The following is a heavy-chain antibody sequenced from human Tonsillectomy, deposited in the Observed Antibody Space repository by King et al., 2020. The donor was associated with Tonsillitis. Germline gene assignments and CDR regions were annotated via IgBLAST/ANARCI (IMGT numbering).Heavy chain of an antibody. CDR3: ARVTYDILTGYYIDFFDY. CDR2: ISSGSSYI. CDR1: GFTFSSHS. J-gene: IGHJ4*02. V-gene: IGHV3-21*01. D-gene: IGHD3-9*01. Sequence: VQLVESGGGLVKPGGSLRLSCAASGFTFSSHSMNWVRQAPGKGLEWVSSISSGSSYIHYADSVKGRFTISRDNAKKSVYLQMKSLRAEDTAVYYCARVTYDILTGYYIDFFDYWGQGTLVTVSS.